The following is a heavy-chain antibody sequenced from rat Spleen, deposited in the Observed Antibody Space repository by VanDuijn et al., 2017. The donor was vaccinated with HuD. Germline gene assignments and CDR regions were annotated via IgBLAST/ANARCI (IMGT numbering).Heavy chain of an antibody. CDR2: IDTGGGNT. CDR3: AKLRDAYAHWNFDF. CDR1: RFTFSDYY. J-gene: IGHJ1*01. D-gene: IGHD1-6*01. V-gene: IGHV5-25*01. Sequence: EVQLVESGGGLVQPGRSLKLSCVALRFTFSDYYMAWVRQAPTKGLEWVASIDTGGGNTFYRHSVKGRFTISRENAKSTLFLQMASLRSEDTATYFCAKLRDAYAHWNFDFWGPGTMVTVSS.